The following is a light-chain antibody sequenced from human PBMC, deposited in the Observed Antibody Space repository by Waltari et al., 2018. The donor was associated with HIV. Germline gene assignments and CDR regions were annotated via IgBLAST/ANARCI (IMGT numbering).Light chain of an antibody. CDR3: QSYDSSLSAVL. CDR1: SSNIGADYV. Sequence: QSVLTQPPSVSGAPGQRVTISCTGSSSNIGADYVVHWYQQLPGTAPKLLIYGYNNRPSWVPDRFSGSKSGTSASLAITGLQAEDEADYYCQSYDSSLSAVLFGGGTKLTVL. CDR2: GYN. J-gene: IGLJ2*01. V-gene: IGLV1-40*01.